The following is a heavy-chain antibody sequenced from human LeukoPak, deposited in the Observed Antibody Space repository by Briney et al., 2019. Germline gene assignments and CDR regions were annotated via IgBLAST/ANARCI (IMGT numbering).Heavy chain of an antibody. D-gene: IGHD6-19*01. CDR3: ARDGIAVAGTDYYYYGMDV. Sequence: PGGSLRLSCAASGFTFSRYWMDWVRQAPGKGLEWVASIKSDGSDKYYVDSVKGRFTVSKDNAKNSLYLQMNSLRAEDTAVYYCARDGIAVAGTDYYYYGMDVWGQGTTVTVSS. J-gene: IGHJ6*02. CDR2: IKSDGSDK. CDR1: GFTFSRYW. V-gene: IGHV3-7*01.